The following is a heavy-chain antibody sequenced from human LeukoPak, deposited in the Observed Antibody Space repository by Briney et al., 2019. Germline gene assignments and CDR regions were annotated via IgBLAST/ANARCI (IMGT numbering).Heavy chain of an antibody. CDR2: ISSSSSAI. J-gene: IGHJ4*02. Sequence: GGSLRLSCAASGFASGFTFSNYDMTWVRQVPGKGLEWISYISSSSSAIYYADSVKGRSTISRDNAKNSLYLQMNSLRDEDTAVYYCVRDHYYSFDYWGQGTLVTVSS. V-gene: IGHV3-48*02. D-gene: IGHD2/OR15-2a*01. CDR1: GFASGFTFSNYD. CDR3: VRDHYYSFDY.